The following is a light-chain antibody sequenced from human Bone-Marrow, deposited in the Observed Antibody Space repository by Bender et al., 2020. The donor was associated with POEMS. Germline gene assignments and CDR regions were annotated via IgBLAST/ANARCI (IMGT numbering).Light chain of an antibody. Sequence: AARITCSGHALPTQYAYWYQEKPGQAPVVIIYKDRERPSGIPERFSGTSSGTTVTLTISGVQAEDEADYYCQSADSDGTVVFGGGTKLTVL. CDR3: QSADSDGTVV. CDR1: ALPTQY. CDR2: KDR. V-gene: IGLV3-25*03. J-gene: IGLJ2*01.